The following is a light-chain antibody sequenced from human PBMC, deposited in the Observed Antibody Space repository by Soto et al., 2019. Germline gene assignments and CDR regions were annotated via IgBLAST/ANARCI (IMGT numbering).Light chain of an antibody. CDR2: DAS. Sequence: EIVLTQSPATLSLSPGERATLSCRASQSVSSNLAWYQQKPGQAPRLLIYDASNRATGIPARFSGSWSGTDFTLTISSLEPEDFAVYYCQRGDTFGQGTRLEIK. V-gene: IGKV3-11*01. CDR3: QRGDT. CDR1: QSVSSN. J-gene: IGKJ5*01.